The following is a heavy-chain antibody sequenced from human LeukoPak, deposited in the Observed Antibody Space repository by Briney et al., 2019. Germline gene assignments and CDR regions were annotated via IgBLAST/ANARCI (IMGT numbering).Heavy chain of an antibody. CDR2: ISYDGSNK. CDR1: GFTFSSYG. Sequence: GGSLRLSGAASGFTFSSYGMHWVRQAPGKGLEWVAVISYDGSNKYYADSVKGRFTISRDNSKNTLYLQMNSLRAEDTAVYYCARDREIVVVPSYYYYGMDVWGQGTTVTVSS. D-gene: IGHD2-2*01. CDR3: ARDREIVVVPSYYYYGMDV. J-gene: IGHJ6*02. V-gene: IGHV3-30-3*01.